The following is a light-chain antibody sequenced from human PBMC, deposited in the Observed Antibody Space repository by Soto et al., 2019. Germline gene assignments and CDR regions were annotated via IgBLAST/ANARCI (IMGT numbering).Light chain of an antibody. Sequence: EIVLTQSPATLSLSPGERATLSCRASQSVSRHLAWYQQKPGQAPRLLIYDASNRATGIPARFSGSGSGTDFTLTISSLEPEDFAVYYCQQYGSSPATFGQGTKLEIK. CDR3: QQYGSSPAT. J-gene: IGKJ2*01. CDR2: DAS. CDR1: QSVSRH. V-gene: IGKV3-11*01.